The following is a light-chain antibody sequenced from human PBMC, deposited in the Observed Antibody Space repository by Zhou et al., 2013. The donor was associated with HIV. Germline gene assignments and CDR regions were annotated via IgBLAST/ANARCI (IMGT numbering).Light chain of an antibody. CDR3: QQSHSFYT. J-gene: IGKJ2*01. CDR1: QSISTY. CDR2: AAS. V-gene: IGKV1-39*01. Sequence: DIQMTQSPPSLSASVGDSVSITCRASQSISTYLNWYQQKPGKAPNLLIFAASNLQSGVPSRFSGSGSATDFTLTISCLQSEDFATYYCQQSHSFYTFGQGTKLEI.